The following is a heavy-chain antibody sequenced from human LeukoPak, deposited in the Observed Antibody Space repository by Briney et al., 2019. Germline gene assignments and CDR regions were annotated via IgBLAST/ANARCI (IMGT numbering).Heavy chain of an antibody. CDR1: GGSINISDYY. J-gene: IGHJ4*02. V-gene: IGHV4-39*07. Sequence: SETLSLTCTVSGGSINISDYYWGWIRQPPGKGLEWIGFMHYSGSTNYNPSLKSRVTISIDTSKNQFSLKLSSVTAADTAVYYCAREPIVGATLDYWGQGTLVTVSS. CDR2: MHYSGST. D-gene: IGHD1-26*01. CDR3: AREPIVGATLDY.